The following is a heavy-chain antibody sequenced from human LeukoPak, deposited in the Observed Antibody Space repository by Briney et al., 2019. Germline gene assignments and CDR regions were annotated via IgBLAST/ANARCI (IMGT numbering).Heavy chain of an antibody. CDR2: ISGSGGSS. CDR1: GFTFSSYA. J-gene: IGHJ4*02. D-gene: IGHD3-16*01. CDR3: ARDGSLGAYFDY. V-gene: IGHV3-23*01. Sequence: GGSLRLSCAAFGFTFSSYAMSWVRQAPGKGLEWVSGISGSGGSSYYADSVKGRFTISRDNAKNSLYLQMNSLRAEDTAVYYCARDGSLGAYFDYWGQGTLVTVSS.